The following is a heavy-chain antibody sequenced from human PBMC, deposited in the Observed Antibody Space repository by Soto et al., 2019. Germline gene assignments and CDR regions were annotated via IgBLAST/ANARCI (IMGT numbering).Heavy chain of an antibody. CDR3: ARHSTAELWFGESPFDY. J-gene: IGHJ4*02. CDR2: IYYSGST. CDR1: CGSISSSSYY. D-gene: IGHD3-10*01. V-gene: IGHV4-39*01. Sequence: SETLSLTCTVSCGSISSSSYYLGWIRQPPGKGLEWIGSIYYSGSTYYNPSLKSRVTISVDTSKNQFSLKLSSVTAADTAVYYCARHSTAELWFGESPFDYWGQGTLVTVS.